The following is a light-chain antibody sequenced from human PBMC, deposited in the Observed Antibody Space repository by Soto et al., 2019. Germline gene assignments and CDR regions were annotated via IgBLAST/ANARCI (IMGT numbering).Light chain of an antibody. CDR2: GAS. V-gene: IGKV3-15*01. CDR1: QGISSN. CDR3: QEYNNWPPRYT. Sequence: EIVMTQSPATLSVSPGERVTLSCRASQGISSNLAWYQQKPGQAPRLLIYGASTRATGIPARFRGSGSGTEFTLSISSLQSEDVAVYYCQEYNNWPPRYTFGQGTKLEIK. J-gene: IGKJ2*01.